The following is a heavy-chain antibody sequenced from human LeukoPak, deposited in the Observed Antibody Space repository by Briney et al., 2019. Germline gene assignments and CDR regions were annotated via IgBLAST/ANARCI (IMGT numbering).Heavy chain of an antibody. V-gene: IGHV1-2*02. J-gene: IGHJ4*02. CDR1: GYTFTGYC. Sequence: ASVKVSCKASGYTFTGYCMHWVRQAPGQGLEWMGWINPNSGGTNYAQKFQGRVTMTRDTSISTAYMELSRLRSDDTAVYYCARDQSNAYSTFDYWGQGTLVTVSS. CDR2: INPNSGGT. CDR3: ARDQSNAYSTFDY. D-gene: IGHD2-15*01.